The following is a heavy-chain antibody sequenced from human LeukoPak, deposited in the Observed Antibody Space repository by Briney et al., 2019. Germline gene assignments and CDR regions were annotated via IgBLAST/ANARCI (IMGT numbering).Heavy chain of an antibody. V-gene: IGHV3-30*14. CDR2: ISYDGSNK. CDR1: GFTFSHYA. Sequence: GGSLRLSCAASGFTFSHYAMHWVRQAPGKGLEWVAVISYDGSNKYYADSVKGRCTISRDNSKNTLYLQMNSLRTEDTAVYYCARDRSSYEYYFDYWGQGTLVTVSS. J-gene: IGHJ4*02. CDR3: ARDRSSYEYYFDY. D-gene: IGHD5-12*01.